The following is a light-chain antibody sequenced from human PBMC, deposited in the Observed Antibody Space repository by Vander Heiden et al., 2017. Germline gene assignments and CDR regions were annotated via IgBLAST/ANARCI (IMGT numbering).Light chain of an antibody. CDR3: AAWDGSLNGWV. CDR2: TNN. J-gene: IGLJ3*02. Sequence: QSALTQPPSASGTPGQRVTISCSGSRSNIGSDNVNWYRQLPGTAPNLLIYTNNQRPSGVPDRFSGSKSGTSASLAISGLQSEDEADYYCAAWDGSLNGWVFGGGTKLTVL. CDR1: RSNIGSDN. V-gene: IGLV1-44*01.